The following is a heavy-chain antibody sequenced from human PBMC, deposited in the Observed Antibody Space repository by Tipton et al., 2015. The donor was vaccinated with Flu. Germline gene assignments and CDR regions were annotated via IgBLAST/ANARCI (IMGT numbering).Heavy chain of an antibody. V-gene: IGHV4-38-2*01. Sequence: TLSLTCAVSGYSISSGYYWGWIRQPPGKGLEWIGSIYHSGNTYYNPSLKSRVTISVDTSKNQFSLKLSSVTAADTAVYYCAGQRLILDDSSGYYDYWGQGTLVTVSS. CDR2: IYHSGNT. J-gene: IGHJ4*02. D-gene: IGHD3-22*01. CDR3: AGQRLILDDSSGYYDY. CDR1: GYSISSGYY.